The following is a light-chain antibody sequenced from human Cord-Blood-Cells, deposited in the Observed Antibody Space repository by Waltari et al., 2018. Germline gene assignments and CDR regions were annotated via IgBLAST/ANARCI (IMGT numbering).Light chain of an antibody. J-gene: IGKJ2*01. Sequence: DIKMTQYPSSLSASVGEGVTITCRASQSICSYLNWYQQKQGKAPKLLIYAASSLQSGVPSRFSGSGSGTDVTLTISSLQPEDFATYYCQQSYSTPPYTFGQGTKLEIK. CDR2: AAS. CDR3: QQSYSTPPYT. CDR1: QSICSY. V-gene: IGKV1-39*01.